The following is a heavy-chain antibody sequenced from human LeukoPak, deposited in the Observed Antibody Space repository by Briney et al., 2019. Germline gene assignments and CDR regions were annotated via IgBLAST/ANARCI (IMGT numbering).Heavy chain of an antibody. CDR2: IWYDGSNK. D-gene: IGHD5-18*01. Sequence: GGSLRLSCAASGFTFSSYSMNWVRQAPGKGLEWVAVIWYDGSNKYYADSVKGRFTISRDNSKNTLYLQMNSLRAEDTAVYYCSGYSYGSIPWGQGTLVTVSS. J-gene: IGHJ5*02. CDR3: SGYSYGSIP. V-gene: IGHV3-33*08. CDR1: GFTFSSYS.